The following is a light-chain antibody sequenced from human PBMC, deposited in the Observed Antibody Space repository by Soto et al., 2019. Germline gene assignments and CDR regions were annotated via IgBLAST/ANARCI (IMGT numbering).Light chain of an antibody. CDR2: GAS. V-gene: IGKV3-20*01. J-gene: IGKJ1*01. CDR3: QQYGSSPWT. CDR1: QSVSSTY. Sequence: EIVLTQSPGTLSLSPGERATLSCRASQSVSSTYLAWYQQQPGPAPRLLIYGASSRATGIPDRFSGRGSGTDFTLTISRLEPEDFAVYYWQQYGSSPWTFGQGTKVEIK.